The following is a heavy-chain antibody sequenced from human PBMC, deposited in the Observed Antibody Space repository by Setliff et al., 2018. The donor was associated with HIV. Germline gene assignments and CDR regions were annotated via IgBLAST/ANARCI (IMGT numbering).Heavy chain of an antibody. CDR1: GYTFTTYS. CDR2: INVGKGDT. CDR3: AIGALLAVFDFDH. J-gene: IGHJ4*01. V-gene: IGHV1-3*01. D-gene: IGHD3-10*01. Sequence: ASVKVSCKASGYTFTTYSIHWVRQAPGQSLEWMGWINVGKGDTKYSQELQGRITLTTDTSANTAYMELSSLRSDDTAVYFCAIGALLAVFDFDHWGHGTRVTVSS.